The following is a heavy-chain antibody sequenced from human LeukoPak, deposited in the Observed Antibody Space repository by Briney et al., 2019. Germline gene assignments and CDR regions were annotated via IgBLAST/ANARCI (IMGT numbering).Heavy chain of an antibody. Sequence: PGGSLRLSCAASGFTFSGYDFHWVRQATGRGLEWVSAIGTVGDTHYLDSVKGRFTISRENAKNSLYLQINSLRAGDTAVYYGARETGDVLLGAFDIWGQGTMVTVSS. CDR3: ARETGDVLLGAFDI. CDR2: IGTVGDT. D-gene: IGHD3-10*01. CDR1: GFTFSGYD. V-gene: IGHV3-13*04. J-gene: IGHJ3*02.